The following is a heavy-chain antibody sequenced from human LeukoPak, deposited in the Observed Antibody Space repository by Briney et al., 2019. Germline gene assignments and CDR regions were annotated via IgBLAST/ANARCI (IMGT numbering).Heavy chain of an antibody. D-gene: IGHD3-9*01. CDR1: GYTFTSYY. V-gene: IGHV1-46*01. J-gene: IGHJ4*02. CDR3: ARTIVELRYFDWLTTPYYFEY. Sequence: ASVKVSCKASGYTFTSYYMHWVRQAPGQGLEWMGMINPSDASTTFAQRFLGRVTMTRDTSTSSVYMELSSLRSEDTAVYYCARTIVELRYFDWLTTPYYFEYWGQGTLVTVSS. CDR2: INPSDAST.